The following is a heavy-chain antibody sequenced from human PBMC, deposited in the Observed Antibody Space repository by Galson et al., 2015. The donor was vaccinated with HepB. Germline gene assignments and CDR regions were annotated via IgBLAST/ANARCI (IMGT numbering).Heavy chain of an antibody. CDR1: GYTFTSYY. CDR3: ARVEYYYDSSGSSPPLGY. J-gene: IGHJ4*02. CDR2: INPSGGST. Sequence: SVKVSCKASGYTFTSYYMHWVRQAPGQGLEWMGIINPSGGSTSYAQKLQGRVTMTRDTSTSTVYMELSSLRSEDTAVYYCARVEYYYDSSGSSPPLGYWGQGTLVTVSS. V-gene: IGHV1-46*04. D-gene: IGHD3-22*01.